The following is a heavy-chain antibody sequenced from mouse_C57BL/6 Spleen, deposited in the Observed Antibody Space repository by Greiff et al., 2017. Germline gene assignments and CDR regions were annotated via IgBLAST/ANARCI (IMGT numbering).Heavy chain of an antibody. CDR2: IDPSDSYT. CDR3: ARSGYYCGSGPCV. D-gene: IGHD1-1*01. CDR1: GYTFTSYW. J-gene: IGHJ1*03. Sequence: QVQLQQPGAELVKPGASVKLSCKASGYTFTSYWMQWVKQRPGQGLEWIGEIDPSDSYTNYNQKFKGKATLTVDTASSTAYMQLSSLTSEDSAVYYCARSGYYCGSGPCVWGTGTTVTVSS. V-gene: IGHV1-50*01.